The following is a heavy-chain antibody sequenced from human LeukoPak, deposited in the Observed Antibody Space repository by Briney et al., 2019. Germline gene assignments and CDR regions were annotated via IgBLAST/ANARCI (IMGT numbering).Heavy chain of an antibody. CDR1: GFSFDDYA. Sequence: GGSLRLSCAASGFSFDDYAMAWVRQAPGKGLEWVSGISWNSGTIAYADSVKGRFTISRDNAKNSLYLQMNSLRPEDTALYYCAKESVYGFFQHRGQGTLVIVSS. V-gene: IGHV3-9*01. CDR3: AKESVYGFFQH. D-gene: IGHD6-6*01. J-gene: IGHJ1*01. CDR2: ISWNSGTI.